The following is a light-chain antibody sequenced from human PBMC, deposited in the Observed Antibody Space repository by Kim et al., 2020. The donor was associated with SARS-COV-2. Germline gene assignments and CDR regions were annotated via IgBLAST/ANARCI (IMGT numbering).Light chain of an antibody. CDR1: SSNIGSNT. J-gene: IGLJ3*02. V-gene: IGLV1-44*01. Sequence: RGTISCSGSSSNIGSNTVNWYQQLPGTAPKLLIYSNNQRPSGVPDRFSGSKSGTSASLAISGLQSEDEADYYCAAWDDSLNGSWVFGGGTKLTVL. CDR3: AAWDDSLNGSWV. CDR2: SNN.